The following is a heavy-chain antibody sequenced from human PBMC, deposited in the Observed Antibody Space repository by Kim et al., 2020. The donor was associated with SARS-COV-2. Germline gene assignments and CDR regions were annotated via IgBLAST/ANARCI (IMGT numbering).Heavy chain of an antibody. Sequence: SETLSLTCTVSGRSISSSSYYWGWIRQPPGKGLEWIGSIYYSGSTYYNPSLKSRVTISVDTSKNQFSLKLSSVTAADTAVYYCAREGSGSYYPSFDYWGQGTLVTVSS. J-gene: IGHJ4*02. D-gene: IGHD3-10*01. V-gene: IGHV4-39*07. CDR3: AREGSGSYYPSFDY. CDR1: GRSISSSSYY. CDR2: IYYSGST.